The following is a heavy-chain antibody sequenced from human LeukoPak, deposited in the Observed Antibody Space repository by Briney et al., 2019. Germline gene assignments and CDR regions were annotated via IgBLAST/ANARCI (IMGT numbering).Heavy chain of an antibody. CDR1: GFTLSISG. Sequence: PGGSLRLSCEASGFTLSISGMNWVRQAPGKGLEWVSYISSSSDLMSYVDSVKGRFTVSRDNAKNSLFLQMNSLGDEDAAVYYCARVVRGLYNLGDWGQGTLVTVSS. CDR2: ISSSSDLM. V-gene: IGHV3-48*02. J-gene: IGHJ4*02. CDR3: ARVVRGLYNLGD. D-gene: IGHD3-10*01.